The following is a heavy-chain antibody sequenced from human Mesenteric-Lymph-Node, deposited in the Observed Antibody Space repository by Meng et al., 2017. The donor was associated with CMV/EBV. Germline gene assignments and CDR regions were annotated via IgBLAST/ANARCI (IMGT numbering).Heavy chain of an antibody. CDR1: GGSISSRSYY. CDR2: IYYTGST. D-gene: IGHD3-22*01. V-gene: IGHV4-39*01. Sequence: SETLSLTCTVSGGSISSRSYYWSWIRQHPGKGLEWIGYIYYTGSTYYNPSLKSRVTISVDTSKNQLSLKLSSVTAADTAVYYCARREESSGLDYWGQGTLVTVSS. J-gene: IGHJ4*02. CDR3: ARREESSGLDY.